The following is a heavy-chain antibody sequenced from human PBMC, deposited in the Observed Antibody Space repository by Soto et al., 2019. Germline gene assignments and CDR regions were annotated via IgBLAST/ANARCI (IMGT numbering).Heavy chain of an antibody. CDR3: AKLAAQQLSENWFDP. CDR1: GFTFSSYA. CDR2: ISGSGGST. D-gene: IGHD2-2*01. Sequence: PGGSLRLSCAASGFTFSSYAISWVRQAPGKGLEWVSAISGSGGSTYYADSVKGRFTISRDNSKNTLYLQMNSLRAEDTAVYYCAKLAAQQLSENWFDPWGQGTLVTVSS. V-gene: IGHV3-23*01. J-gene: IGHJ5*02.